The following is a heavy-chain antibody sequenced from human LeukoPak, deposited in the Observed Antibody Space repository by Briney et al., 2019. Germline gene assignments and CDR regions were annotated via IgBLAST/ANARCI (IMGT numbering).Heavy chain of an antibody. V-gene: IGHV4-39*01. CDR3: ARNSRGYFDY. J-gene: IGHJ4*02. Sequence: SETLSLTCTVSGGSISSSSYYWGWIRQPPGKGLEWIGSIYYSGSTYYNPSLKSRVTISVDTSKNQFSLKLSSVTAADTAVYYCARNSRGYFDYWGQGTLVTVSS. CDR2: IYYSGST. CDR1: GGSISSSSYY. D-gene: IGHD5-12*01.